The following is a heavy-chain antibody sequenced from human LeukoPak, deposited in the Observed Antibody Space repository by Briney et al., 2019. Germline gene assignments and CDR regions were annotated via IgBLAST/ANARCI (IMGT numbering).Heavy chain of an antibody. CDR2: ISGFGGST. D-gene: IGHD6-13*01. CDR3: ARRSGSSWSSFDY. J-gene: IGHJ4*02. V-gene: IGHV3-23*01. Sequence: PGGSLRLSCSASGFTFNRFYLHWVRQAPGKGLEWVSGISGFGGSTYYAPSVKGRLTISRDNFGNMLYLHLDSLRVEDTAIYYCARRSGSSWSSFDYWGQGALVTVSS. CDR1: GFTFNRFY.